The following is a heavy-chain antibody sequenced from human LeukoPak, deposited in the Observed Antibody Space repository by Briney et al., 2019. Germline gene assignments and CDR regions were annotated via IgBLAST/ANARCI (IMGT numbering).Heavy chain of an antibody. CDR2: ISGSGGST. D-gene: IGHD6-13*01. J-gene: IGHJ4*02. V-gene: IGHV3-23*01. CDR1: GFTFSSYA. Sequence: QTGGSLRLSCAASGFTFSSYAMSWVRQAPGKGLEWVSAISGSGGSTYYADSVKGRFTISRDNAKNSLYLQMNSLRAEDTAVYYCARDASDSSSWGEDYWGQGTLVTVSS. CDR3: ARDASDSSSWGEDY.